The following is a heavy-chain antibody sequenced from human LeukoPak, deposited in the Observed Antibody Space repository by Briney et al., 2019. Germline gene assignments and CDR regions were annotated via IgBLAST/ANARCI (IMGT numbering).Heavy chain of an antibody. CDR3: ARAPKPLTVTTPIDY. Sequence: ASVRVSCKASGYTFTGYYMHWVRQAPGQGLEWMGWINPNSGGTNYAQKFQGRVTMTRDTSISTAYMELSRLRSEDTAVYYCARAPKPLTVTTPIDYWGQGTLVTVSS. V-gene: IGHV1-2*02. CDR2: INPNSGGT. D-gene: IGHD4-17*01. CDR1: GYTFTGYY. J-gene: IGHJ4*02.